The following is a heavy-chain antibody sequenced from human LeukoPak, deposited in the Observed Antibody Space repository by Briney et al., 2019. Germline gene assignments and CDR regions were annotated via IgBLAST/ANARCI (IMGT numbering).Heavy chain of an antibody. CDR2: IYYSGTT. CDR3: ARGGGGEYSSGWYDY. Sequence: KPSETLSLTCTVSGGSISSYYWSWIRQPPGKGLEWIGYIYYSGTTNYNPSLKSRVTISVATSENQFSLNLSSVTAADTAVYYCARGGGGEYSSGWYDYWGQGTLVTVSS. CDR1: GGSISSYY. D-gene: IGHD6-19*01. J-gene: IGHJ4*02. V-gene: IGHV4-59*01.